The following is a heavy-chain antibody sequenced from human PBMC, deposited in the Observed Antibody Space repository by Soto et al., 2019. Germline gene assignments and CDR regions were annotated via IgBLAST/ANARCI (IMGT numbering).Heavy chain of an antibody. CDR1: GYTFINYY. Sequence: ASVKVSCKAPGYTFINYYMHWVRQAPGQGLEWMGIINPNGGSTTYAQKFQGRVTLTRDTSTNTVNMELSSLRSEDTAVYYCAREKWLVRRNDPFDIWGQGTMVTVSS. V-gene: IGHV1-46*01. CDR3: AREKWLVRRNDPFDI. D-gene: IGHD6-19*01. J-gene: IGHJ3*02. CDR2: INPNGGST.